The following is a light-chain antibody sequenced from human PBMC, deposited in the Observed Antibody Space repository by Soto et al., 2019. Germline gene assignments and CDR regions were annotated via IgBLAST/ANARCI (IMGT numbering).Light chain of an antibody. CDR1: QSLVYSDGYAY. CDR3: MQGTHWPPT. CDR2: RAS. V-gene: IGKV2-30*01. J-gene: IGKJ1*01. Sequence: DVMMTQSPLSLPVTLGQPASISCRSSQSLVYSDGYAYLSWFQQRPGQSPRRLIYRASNRDSGVPDRFSGSGSGTDFTLQINRVEAEDVGVYYCMQGTHWPPTFGRGTRVEIK.